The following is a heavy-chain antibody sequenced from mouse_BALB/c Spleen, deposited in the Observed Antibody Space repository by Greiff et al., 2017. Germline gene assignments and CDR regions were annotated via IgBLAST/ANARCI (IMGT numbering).Heavy chain of an antibody. V-gene: IGHV1-18*01. J-gene: IGHJ2*01. CDR2: INPNNGGT. Sequence: EVQLQQSRPELVKPGASVKIPCKASGYTFTDYNMDWVKQSHGKSLEWIGDINPNNGGTIYNQKFKGKATLTVDKSSSTAYMELRSLTSEDTAVYYCARGGVITTVVEFDYWGQGTTLTVSS. CDR1: GYTFTDYN. CDR3: ARGGVITTVVEFDY. D-gene: IGHD1-1*01.